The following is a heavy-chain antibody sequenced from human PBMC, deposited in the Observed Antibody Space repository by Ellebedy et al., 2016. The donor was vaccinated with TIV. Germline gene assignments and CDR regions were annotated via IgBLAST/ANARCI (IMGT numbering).Heavy chain of an antibody. Sequence: ASVKVSCKASGYTFTGYHTHWARQAPGQGLEWMGWINPNSGGTNYAQKFQGRVTMTRDTSISTAYMELRRLRADDTAVYYCARVRKGGYDFDNWGQGTLVTVSS. D-gene: IGHD5-12*01. J-gene: IGHJ4*02. CDR3: ARVRKGGYDFDN. CDR2: INPNSGGT. V-gene: IGHV1-2*02. CDR1: GYTFTGYH.